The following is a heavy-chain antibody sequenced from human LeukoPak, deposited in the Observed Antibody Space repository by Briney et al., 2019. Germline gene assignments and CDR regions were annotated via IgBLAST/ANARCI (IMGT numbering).Heavy chain of an antibody. J-gene: IGHJ4*02. CDR1: GGSISNTNW. Sequence: KPSETLSLTCGVSGGSISNTNWWSWVRQPPGQGLEWIGEISLSGLTNYNPSLKSRVTVSLDKSKNHLSLNLTSVTAADTAVYYCSRENGAFSPFDYWGQETLVTVSS. D-gene: IGHD2-8*01. CDR2: ISLSGLT. CDR3: SRENGAFSPFDY. V-gene: IGHV4-4*02.